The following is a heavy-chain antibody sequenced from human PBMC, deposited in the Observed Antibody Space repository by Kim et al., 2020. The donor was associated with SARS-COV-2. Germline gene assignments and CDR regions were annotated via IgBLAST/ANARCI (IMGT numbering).Heavy chain of an antibody. J-gene: IGHJ4*02. CDR1: GFNFSNYG. V-gene: IGHV3-30*18. CDR2: VSYEGRNT. Sequence: GESLRLSCVASGFNFSNYGMHWVRQAPGKGLEWVGIVSYEGRNTYYAASVKGRFTISRDNSKNTLYLQMNSLTTEDTALYYCVKEAAFTTVVVDYYFDYWGQGTLVTVSS. D-gene: IGHD2-15*01. CDR3: VKEAAFTTVVVDYYFDY.